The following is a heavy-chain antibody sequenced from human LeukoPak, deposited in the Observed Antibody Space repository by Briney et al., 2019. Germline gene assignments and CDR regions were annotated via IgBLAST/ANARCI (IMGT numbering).Heavy chain of an antibody. Sequence: PGGSLRLSCAASGFTVSSNFMSWVRQAPGKGLEWVSVVYSGGTTYYADSVKGRFTTSRDNSKNTLYLQMNSLRVEDTSMFYCARGPRSSVVGTAFFDYWGQGTLVTVSS. D-gene: IGHD2-21*02. CDR2: VYSGGTT. V-gene: IGHV3-53*01. J-gene: IGHJ4*02. CDR3: ARGPRSSVVGTAFFDY. CDR1: GFTVSSNF.